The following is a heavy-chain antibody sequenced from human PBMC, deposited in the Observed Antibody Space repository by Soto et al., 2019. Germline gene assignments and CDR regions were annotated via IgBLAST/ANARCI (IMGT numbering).Heavy chain of an antibody. Sequence: GGSLRLSCAASGFTFSSYGMHWVRQAPGKGLEWVAVISYDGSNKYYADSVRGRFTISRDNSKNTLNLQMNSLRADDTAVYYCAKGLGELPPESYDYWGQGTLVTVSS. CDR3: AKGLGELPPESYDY. V-gene: IGHV3-30*18. D-gene: IGHD3-16*01. J-gene: IGHJ4*02. CDR2: ISYDGSNK. CDR1: GFTFSSYG.